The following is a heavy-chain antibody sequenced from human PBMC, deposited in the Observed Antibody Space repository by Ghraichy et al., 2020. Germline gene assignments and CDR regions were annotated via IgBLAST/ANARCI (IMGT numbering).Heavy chain of an antibody. D-gene: IGHD3/OR15-3a*01. CDR3: AKWTAMGYYYMDV. CDR1: GFTFSSYG. CDR2: IRYDGSNK. J-gene: IGHJ6*03. V-gene: IGHV3-30*02. Sequence: GGSLRLSCAASGFTFSSYGMHWVRQAPGKGLEWVAFIRYDGSNKYYADSVKGRFTISRDSSKNTLYLQMNSLRAEDTAVYYCAKWTAMGYYYMDVWGKGTTVTVSS.